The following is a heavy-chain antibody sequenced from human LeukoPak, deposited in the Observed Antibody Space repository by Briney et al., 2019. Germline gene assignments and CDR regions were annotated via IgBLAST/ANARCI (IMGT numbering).Heavy chain of an antibody. J-gene: IGHJ4*02. CDR3: AREFPASYYYDSSGYYFDY. CDR2: IYSGGST. V-gene: IGHV3-53*01. CDR1: GFTVSSNY. D-gene: IGHD3-22*01. Sequence: PGGSLRLSCAASGFTVSSNYMSWVRQAPGEGLEWVSVIYSGGSTYYADSVKGRFTISRDNSKNTLYLQMNSLRAEDTAVYYCAREFPASYYYDSSGYYFDYWGQGTLVTVSS.